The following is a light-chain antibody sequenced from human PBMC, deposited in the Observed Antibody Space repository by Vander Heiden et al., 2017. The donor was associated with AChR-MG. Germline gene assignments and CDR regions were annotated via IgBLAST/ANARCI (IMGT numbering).Light chain of an antibody. CDR2: EGS. J-gene: IGLJ2*01. V-gene: IGLV2-23*03. CDR3: CSYAGSSTFVV. CDR1: NSDVGSYNR. Sequence: QSALTQPASVSGSPGQSITISCTGTNSDVGSYNRVSWYEQHTGKAPKVMIYEGSKRPSGVSNRFSGSKSGNTAALTISGLQAEDEADYYCCSYAGSSTFVVFGGGTKLTVL.